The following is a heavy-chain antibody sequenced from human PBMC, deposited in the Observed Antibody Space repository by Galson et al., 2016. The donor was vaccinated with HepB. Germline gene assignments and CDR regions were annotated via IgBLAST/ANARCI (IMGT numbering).Heavy chain of an antibody. CDR3: ANVYQRLSLGLDVMDF. V-gene: IGHV3-23*01. J-gene: IGHJ6*02. D-gene: IGHD2-2*01. CDR1: GFTFSHYA. Sequence: SLRLSCAASGFTFSHYAMTWVRQAPGKGLEWVSVISHSGGSTYYADSVRGRFTISRDDSKNTMYLQMNSLRAEDTAVYYCANVYQRLSLGLDVMDFWGQGTTVTVSS. CDR2: ISHSGGST.